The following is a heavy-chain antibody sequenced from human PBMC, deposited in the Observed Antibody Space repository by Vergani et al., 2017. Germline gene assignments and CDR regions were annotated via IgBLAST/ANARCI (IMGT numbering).Heavy chain of an antibody. CDR1: GASVNRANYY. J-gene: IGHJ4*02. CDR3: ARTCWGGECYYDH. D-gene: IGHD2-21*01. V-gene: IGHV4-61*01. Sequence: QVQLQESGPGLVKPSETLSLTCTVSGASVNRANYYWSLIRQTPGTGLEWIGFIYHSGGTSYSPSLKSRVTISQDTSKNQFSLKVASVTAADTAMYYCARTCWGGECYYDHWGQGTLVTVSS. CDR2: IYHSGGT.